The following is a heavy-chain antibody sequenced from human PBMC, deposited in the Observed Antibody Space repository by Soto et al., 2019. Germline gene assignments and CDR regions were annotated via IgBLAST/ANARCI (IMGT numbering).Heavy chain of an antibody. CDR1: GGSFSGYY. D-gene: IGHD3-3*01. CDR2: INHSGST. V-gene: IGHV4-34*01. CDR3: ARRPHYDFWSGYLGGGRFDP. J-gene: IGHJ5*02. Sequence: SETLSLTCAVYGGSFSGYYWSWIRQPPGKGLEWIGEINHSGSTNYNPSLKSRVAISVDTSKNQFSLKLSSVTAADTAVYYCARRPHYDFWSGYLGGGRFDPWGQGTLVTVSS.